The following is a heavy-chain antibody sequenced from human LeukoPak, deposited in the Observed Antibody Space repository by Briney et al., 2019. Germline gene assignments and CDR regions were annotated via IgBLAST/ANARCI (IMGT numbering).Heavy chain of an antibody. Sequence: SETLSLTCTVSGGSISSYYWSWIRQPPGKGLEWIGYIYYSGSTNYNPSLKSRVTISVDTSKNQFSLKLSSVTAADTAVYYCARRSMTGQRGSNWFDPWGQGTLVTVSS. J-gene: IGHJ5*02. V-gene: IGHV4-59*08. CDR3: ARRSMTGQRGSNWFDP. CDR1: GGSISSYY. D-gene: IGHD2/OR15-2a*01. CDR2: IYYSGST.